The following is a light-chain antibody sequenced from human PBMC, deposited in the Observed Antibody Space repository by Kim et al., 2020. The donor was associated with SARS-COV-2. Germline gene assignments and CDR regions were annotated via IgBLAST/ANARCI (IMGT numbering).Light chain of an antibody. V-gene: IGKV3-15*01. CDR1: QSVGSN. Sequence: EIVMTQSPATLSMSLGERATLSCRASQSVGSNLAWYQQKPGQTPRLLIYGASTRATGIPARFSGSGSGTEFTLTISSLQSEDFAVYYCQHNHFGEGTKVDIK. J-gene: IGKJ4*01. CDR3: QHNH. CDR2: GAS.